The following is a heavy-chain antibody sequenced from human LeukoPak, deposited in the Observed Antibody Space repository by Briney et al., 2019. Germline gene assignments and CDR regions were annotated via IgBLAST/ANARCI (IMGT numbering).Heavy chain of an antibody. CDR2: IIPIFGTA. Sequence: GASVKVSCKASGGTFSSYAISWVRQAPGQGLEWMGGIIPIFGTANYAQKFQGRVTITADKSTSTAYMELSSLRSEDTAVYYCARVKTYYDILTGRSGHYYYYMDVWGKGTTVTISS. CDR3: ARVKTYYDILTGRSGHYYYYMDV. V-gene: IGHV1-69*06. D-gene: IGHD3-9*01. J-gene: IGHJ6*03. CDR1: GGTFSSYA.